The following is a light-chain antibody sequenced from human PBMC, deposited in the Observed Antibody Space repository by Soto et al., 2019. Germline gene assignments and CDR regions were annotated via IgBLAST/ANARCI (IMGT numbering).Light chain of an antibody. CDR1: SSDVGAYNY. Sequence: QSALTQPASVSGSPGQSITISCTGTSSDVGAYNYVSWYQQHPGKAPKLMIFEVSDRPSGVSNRFSGSKSVNTASLTISGLQAEDEADYYCSSYTSGNTLVFGGGTKLTVL. CDR3: SSYTSGNTLV. J-gene: IGLJ2*01. CDR2: EVS. V-gene: IGLV2-14*01.